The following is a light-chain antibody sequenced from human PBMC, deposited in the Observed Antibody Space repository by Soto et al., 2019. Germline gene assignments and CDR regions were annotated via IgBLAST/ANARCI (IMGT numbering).Light chain of an antibody. CDR1: QSLLHSNGYNY. CDR2: LGS. CDR3: MQALQTPLT. Sequence: DIVMTPSPLSLPVTPGEPASISCRSSQSLLHSNGYNYLDWYLQKPGQSPQLLIYLGSNRASGVPDRFGGSGSGTYFTLKISRVEAEDVGVYYCMQALQTPLTVGGGTKVEIK. J-gene: IGKJ4*01. V-gene: IGKV2-28*01.